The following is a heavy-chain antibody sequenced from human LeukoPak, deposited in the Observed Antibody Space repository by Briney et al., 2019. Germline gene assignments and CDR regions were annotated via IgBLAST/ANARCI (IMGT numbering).Heavy chain of an antibody. CDR1: GYTFTDYY. CDR3: ARDMDSGPDFFDY. V-gene: IGHV1-2*02. J-gene: IGHJ4*02. CDR2: INPHSGGT. Sequence: VSVKVSFKASGYTFTDYYMHWVRQAPGQGLEWMGWINPHSGGTDHAQKVQGRVTMTRDTSISTAYMELSRLRSEHTGVYYCARDMDSGPDFFDYSGLGALVTVSS. D-gene: IGHD1-26*01.